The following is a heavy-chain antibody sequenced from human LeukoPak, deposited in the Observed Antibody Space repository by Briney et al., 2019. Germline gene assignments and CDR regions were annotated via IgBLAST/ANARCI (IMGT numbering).Heavy chain of an antibody. J-gene: IGHJ4*02. D-gene: IGHD1-26*01. CDR2: IYYSGST. V-gene: IGHV4-39*01. CDR1: GGSISSYY. Sequence: SETLSLTCTVSGGSISSYYWGWIRQPPGKGLEWIGSIYYSGSTYYNPSLKSRVTISVDTSKNQFSLKLSSVTAADTAVYYCARQSVGATGIDYWGQGTLVTVSS. CDR3: ARQSVGATGIDY.